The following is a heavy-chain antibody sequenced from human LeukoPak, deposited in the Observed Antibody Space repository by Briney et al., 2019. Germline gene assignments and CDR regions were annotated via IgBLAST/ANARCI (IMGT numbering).Heavy chain of an antibody. V-gene: IGHV4-4*07. CDR1: GGSISSYY. D-gene: IGHD3-10*01. J-gene: IGHJ4*02. CDR3: ARRRYYYGSGSYIDY. CDR2: IYNSGST. Sequence: PSETLSLTCTVSGGSISSYYWNWIRQPAGKGLEWIGRIYNSGSTNYNPSLKSRVTISVDTSKNQFSLKLGSVTAADTAVYYCARRRYYYGSGSYIDYWGQGTLVTVSS.